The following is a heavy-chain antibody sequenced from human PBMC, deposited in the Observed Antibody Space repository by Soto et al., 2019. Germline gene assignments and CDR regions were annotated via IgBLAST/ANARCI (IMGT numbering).Heavy chain of an antibody. J-gene: IGHJ4*02. CDR2: KEHGGST. D-gene: IGHD6-13*01. CDR3: ARRRLAVAGRVYFDY. CDR1: GGAFSGYY. Sequence: SETLSLTCAVYGGAFSGYYWTWVRQTPGKGLEWIGEKEHGGSTNYNPSLQSRVVISIDTSKNQFSLRLTTLTVADTAMYYCARRRLAVAGRVYFDYWGQGGLVTVSS. V-gene: IGHV4-34*01.